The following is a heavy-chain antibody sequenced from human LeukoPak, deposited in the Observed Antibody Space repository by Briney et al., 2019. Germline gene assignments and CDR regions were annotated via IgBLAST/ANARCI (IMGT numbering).Heavy chain of an antibody. CDR1: GGSFSGYC. V-gene: IGHV4-34*01. Sequence: SETLSLTCAVYGGSFSGYCWSWIRQPPGKGLEWIGEINHSGSTNYNPSLKSRVTISVDTSKNQFSLKLSSVTAADTAVYYCARPLGQGNEYGMDVWGQGTTVTVSS. D-gene: IGHD1-1*01. CDR2: INHSGST. CDR3: ARPLGQGNEYGMDV. J-gene: IGHJ6*02.